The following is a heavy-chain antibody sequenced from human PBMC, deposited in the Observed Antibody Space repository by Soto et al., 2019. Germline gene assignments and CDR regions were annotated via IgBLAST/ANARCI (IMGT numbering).Heavy chain of an antibody. CDR3: AHQSRITGTTYNWFDP. V-gene: IGHV2-5*02. CDR2: IYWDDDK. J-gene: IGHJ5*02. CDR1: GFSLSTSGVG. Sequence: QITLKESGPTLVKPTQTLTLTCTFSGFSLSTSGVGVGWIRQPPGKALEWLALIYWDDDKRYSPSLKSRLTITKVTSKNQVVLTMMNMDPVDTATYYCAHQSRITGTTYNWFDPWGQGTLVTVSS. D-gene: IGHD1-7*01.